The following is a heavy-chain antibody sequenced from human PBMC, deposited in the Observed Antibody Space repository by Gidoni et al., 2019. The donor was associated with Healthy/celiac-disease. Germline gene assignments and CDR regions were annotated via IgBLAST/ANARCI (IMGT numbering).Heavy chain of an antibody. V-gene: IGHV1-2*02. CDR1: GYTFTGYY. CDR3: ARATYCSGGSCYAPGPFDY. D-gene: IGHD2-15*01. CDR2: INPNSGGT. J-gene: IGHJ4*02. Sequence: QVQLVQSGAEVKKPGASVKVSCKASGYTFTGYYMHWVRQAPGQGLEWMGWINPNSGGTNYAQKFQGRVTMTRDTSISTAYMGLSRLRSDDTAVYYCARATYCSGGSCYAPGPFDYWGQGTLVTVSS.